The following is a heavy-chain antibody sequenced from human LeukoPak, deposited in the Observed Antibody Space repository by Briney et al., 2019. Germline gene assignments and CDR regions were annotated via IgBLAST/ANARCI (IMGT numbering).Heavy chain of an antibody. CDR1: GGTFSSYA. CDR3: ARGGSSGLADN. CDR2: MNPNSGNT. Sequence: ASVKVSCKASGGTFSSYAISWVRQAPGQGLEWMGWMNPNSGNTGYAQKFQGRVTMTRNTSISTAYMELSSLRSEDTAVYYCARGGSSGLADNWGQGTLVTVSS. J-gene: IGHJ4*02. V-gene: IGHV1-8*02. D-gene: IGHD6-19*01.